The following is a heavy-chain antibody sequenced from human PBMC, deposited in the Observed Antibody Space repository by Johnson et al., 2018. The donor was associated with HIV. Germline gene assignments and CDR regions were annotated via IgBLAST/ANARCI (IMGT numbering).Heavy chain of an antibody. J-gene: IGHJ3*02. D-gene: IGHD1-26*01. CDR2: TRNKAHSYTT. V-gene: IGHV3-72*01. CDR3: AKVLVRYSGSAFDI. Sequence: MLLVESGGGLVQPGGSLRLSCAASGFTFTDHYMDWVRQAPGKGLEWVGRTRNKAHSYTTEYAASVKGRFTISRDDSKNSLYLQMNSLRAEDTAVYYCAKVLVRYSGSAFDIWGQGTMVTVSS. CDR1: GFTFTDHY.